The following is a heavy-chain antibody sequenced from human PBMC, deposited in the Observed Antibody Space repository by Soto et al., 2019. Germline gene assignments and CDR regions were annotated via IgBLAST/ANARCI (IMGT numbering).Heavy chain of an antibody. CDR3: ARIPRYSFPTSDDLDS. CDR2: ITPIYPTT. J-gene: IGHJ4*02. Sequence: SVKVSCKASGYTFTNYYMHWVRQAPGQGLEWMGSITPIYPTTNYAEKFQGRLTVTADGSTNTAYMELNSLTSEDTAVYYCARIPRYSFPTSDDLDSWGQGTLVTVSS. D-gene: IGHD5-18*01. CDR1: GYTFTNYY. V-gene: IGHV1-69*13.